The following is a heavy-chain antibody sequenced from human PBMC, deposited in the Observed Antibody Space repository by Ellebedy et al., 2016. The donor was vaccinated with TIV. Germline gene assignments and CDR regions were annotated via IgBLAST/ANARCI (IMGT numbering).Heavy chain of an antibody. V-gene: IGHV3-66*01. Sequence: GESLKISCAASGFTFSSDTMNWVRQAPGRGLEWVSAIFSDGNTYYADSVKGRFTISRDNSKNTLYLQMNSLRAEDTAVHYCARGHMTTVTTKMVDDWFDPWGQGTLVTVSS. J-gene: IGHJ5*02. CDR1: GFTFSSDT. D-gene: IGHD4-17*01. CDR2: IFSDGNT. CDR3: ARGHMTTVTTKMVDDWFDP.